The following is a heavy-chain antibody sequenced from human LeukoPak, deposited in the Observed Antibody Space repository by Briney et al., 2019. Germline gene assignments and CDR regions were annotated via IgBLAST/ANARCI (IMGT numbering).Heavy chain of an antibody. J-gene: IGHJ4*02. CDR1: GGSISSSNW. V-gene: IGHV4-4*02. CDR2: IYHSGST. Sequence: SETLSLTCAVSGGSISSSNWWSWVRQPPGKGLEWIGEIYHSGSTNYNPPLKSRVTISVDKSKNQFSLKLSSVTAADTAVYYCARSLITFGGVIVNFDFWGQGILVTVSS. CDR3: ARSLITFGGVIVNFDF. D-gene: IGHD3-16*02.